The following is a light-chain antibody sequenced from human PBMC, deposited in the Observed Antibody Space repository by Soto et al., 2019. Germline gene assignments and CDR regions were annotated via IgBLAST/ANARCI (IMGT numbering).Light chain of an antibody. CDR1: SSDVGAYKY. CDR2: EVS. CDR3: SSFAGGNNFGV. Sequence: QSVLTQPPSASGSPGQSVTISCTGTSSDVGAYKYVSWYQQHPGKAPKLMIYEVSKRPSGVPNRFSGSKSANTASLTVSGLQAEDEADYYCSSFAGGNNFGVFGGGTKVTVL. V-gene: IGLV2-8*01. J-gene: IGLJ2*01.